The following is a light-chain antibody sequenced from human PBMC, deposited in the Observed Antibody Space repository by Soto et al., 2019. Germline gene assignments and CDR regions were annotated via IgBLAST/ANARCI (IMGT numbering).Light chain of an antibody. J-gene: IGKJ4*01. CDR2: GAS. V-gene: IGKV3-20*01. CDR3: QQYGSSLT. CDR1: QSVSSRN. Sequence: EIVLTQSPGTLSLSPGERATLSCRASQSVSSRNLAWYQQKPGQAPRLLIHGASTRATGIPDRFSGSGSGTDFTLTINRLEPEDFEVYYCQQYGSSLTVGGGTKVEIK.